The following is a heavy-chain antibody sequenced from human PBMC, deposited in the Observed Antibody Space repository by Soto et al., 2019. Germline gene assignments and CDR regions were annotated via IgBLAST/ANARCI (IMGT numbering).Heavy chain of an antibody. CDR2: INSDGSST. CDR1: GFTFSSYW. D-gene: IGHD3-3*01. CDR3: ASQYYDFWSGYYTGPYYGMDV. Sequence: GGSLRLSCAASGFTFSSYWMHWVRQAPGKGLVWVSRINSDGSSTSYADSVKGRFTISRDNAKNTLYLQMNSLRAEDTAVYYCASQYYDFWSGYYTGPYYGMDVWGQGTTVTVSS. J-gene: IGHJ6*02. V-gene: IGHV3-74*01.